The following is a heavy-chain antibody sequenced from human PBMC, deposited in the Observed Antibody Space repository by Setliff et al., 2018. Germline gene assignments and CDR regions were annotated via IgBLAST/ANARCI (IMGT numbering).Heavy chain of an antibody. CDR2: IWDDGGRK. J-gene: IGHJ4*02. CDR1: GFTFSTYR. V-gene: IGHV3-33*08. Sequence: GGSLRLSCAASGFTFSTYRMHWVRQAPGKGLEWVAVIWDDGGRKYHADSVKGRFTNSRDNSKNTLYLQMNSLRPDDTAVYYCARTCSGSGCYAGLESWGQGTPVTVSS. D-gene: IGHD2-15*01. CDR3: ARTCSGSGCYAGLES.